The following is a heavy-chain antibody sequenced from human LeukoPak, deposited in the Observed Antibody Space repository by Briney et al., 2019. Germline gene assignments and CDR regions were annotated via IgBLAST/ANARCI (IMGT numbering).Heavy chain of an antibody. CDR1: GGSFSGYY. J-gene: IGHJ6*03. CDR2: INHSGST. D-gene: IGHD4-17*01. Sequence: SETLSLTCAVYGGSFSGYYWSWIRQPPGKGLEWIGEINHSGSTNYNPTLKSRVTMSVDTSKNQFSLKLSSVTAADTAVYYCARVGEDDYGDYDPYYYYYMDVWGKGTTVTISS. V-gene: IGHV4-34*01. CDR3: ARVGEDDYGDYDPYYYYYMDV.